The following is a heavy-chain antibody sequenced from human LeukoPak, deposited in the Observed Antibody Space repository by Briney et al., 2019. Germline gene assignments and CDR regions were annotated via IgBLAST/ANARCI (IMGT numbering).Heavy chain of an antibody. Sequence: PGGSLRLSCAASGFTFSSYAMRWVRQAPGKGLEWVSGISWNSGSTGYADSVKGRFTIFRDNAKNSLYLQMNSLRPEDAALYYCAKDIGFRTGTTAPDYWGQGTLVTVSS. V-gene: IGHV3-9*01. CDR2: ISWNSGST. D-gene: IGHD1-7*01. CDR1: GFTFSSYA. J-gene: IGHJ4*02. CDR3: AKDIGFRTGTTAPDY.